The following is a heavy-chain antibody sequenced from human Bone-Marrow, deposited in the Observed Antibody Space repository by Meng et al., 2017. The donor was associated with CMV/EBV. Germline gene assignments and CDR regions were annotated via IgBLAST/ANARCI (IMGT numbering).Heavy chain of an antibody. CDR2: VYYSGST. Sequence: GSLRLSCTVSGGSISNYYWTWIRQPPGKGLEWIGYVYYSGSTNYNPSLKSRVTISVDTSKNQFSLKLSSVTAADTAVYYCARELRGMDVWGQGTTVTVSS. J-gene: IGHJ6*02. CDR1: GGSISNYY. V-gene: IGHV4-59*01. CDR3: ARELRGMDV.